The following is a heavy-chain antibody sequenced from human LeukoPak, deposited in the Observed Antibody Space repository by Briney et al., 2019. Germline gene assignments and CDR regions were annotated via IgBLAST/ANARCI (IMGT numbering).Heavy chain of an antibody. CDR1: GGSISSGGYS. Sequence: PSQTLSLTCAVSGGSISSGGYSWSWIRQPPGKGLEWIGYIYHSGSTYYNPSLKSRVTISVDRSKNQFSLKLSSVTAADTAVYYCARLLGDSGGAFDIWGQGTMVTVSS. CDR3: ARLLGDSGGAFDI. V-gene: IGHV4-30-2*01. CDR2: IYHSGST. D-gene: IGHD3-16*01. J-gene: IGHJ3*02.